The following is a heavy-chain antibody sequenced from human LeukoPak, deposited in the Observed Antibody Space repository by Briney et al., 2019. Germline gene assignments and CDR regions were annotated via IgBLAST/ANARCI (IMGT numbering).Heavy chain of an antibody. CDR3: ARALTTLTYEGY. J-gene: IGHJ4*02. Sequence: GGSLRLSCAASGFTFSSYTMHWIRQAPGKGLEWVSSVSGSNSYIFYADSVKGRFTVSRDNAKDSLYLQMNSLRAEDTAVYYCARALTTLTYEGYWGQGTLVTVSS. CDR2: VSGSNSYI. CDR1: GFTFSSYT. V-gene: IGHV3-21*01. D-gene: IGHD1-1*01.